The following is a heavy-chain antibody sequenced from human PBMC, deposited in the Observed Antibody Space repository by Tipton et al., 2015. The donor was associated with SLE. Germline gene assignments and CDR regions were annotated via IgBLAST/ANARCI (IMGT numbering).Heavy chain of an antibody. Sequence: TLSLTCTVSGDSISSGNYYWSWIRHSAARGLEWIGRIASSAYTNYNPSFESRVAISLDTSNNQFSLSLTSVTAADTGIYYCTRLGGNYYFYMDVWGKGTPVTVSS. CDR1: GDSISSGNYY. CDR3: TRLGGNYYFYMDV. CDR2: IASSAYT. D-gene: IGHD1-14*01. J-gene: IGHJ6*03. V-gene: IGHV4-61*02.